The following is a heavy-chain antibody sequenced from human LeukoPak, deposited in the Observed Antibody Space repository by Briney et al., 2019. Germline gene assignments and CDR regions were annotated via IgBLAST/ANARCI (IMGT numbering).Heavy chain of an antibody. J-gene: IGHJ4*02. CDR2: ISYDGSNK. D-gene: IGHD2-2*01. V-gene: IGHV3-30*18. Sequence: GTSLRLSCATSGFTFRMSGVHWVRQAPGKGLEWVAVISYDGSNKYYTDSVKGRFTISRDNSKDTLYLQMNSLRAEDTAVYYCAKDGGCSSTSCYGHFDYWGQGTLVTVSS. CDR3: AKDGGCSSTSCYGHFDY. CDR1: GFTFRMSG.